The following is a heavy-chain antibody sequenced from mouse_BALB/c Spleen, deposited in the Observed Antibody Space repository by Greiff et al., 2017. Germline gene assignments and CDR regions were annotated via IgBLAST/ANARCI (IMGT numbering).Heavy chain of an antibody. J-gene: IGHJ1*01. D-gene: IGHD1-1*01. V-gene: IGHV1-63*02. CDR2: IYPGGGYT. CDR3: ARKGYYGSSGYWYFDV. Sequence: LVESGAELVRPGTSVKISCKASGYTFTNYWLGWVKQRPGHGLEWIGDIYPGGGYTNYNEKFKGKATLTADTSSSTAYMQLSSLTSEDSAVYFCARKGYYGSSGYWYFDVWGAGTTVTVSS. CDR1: GYTFTNYW.